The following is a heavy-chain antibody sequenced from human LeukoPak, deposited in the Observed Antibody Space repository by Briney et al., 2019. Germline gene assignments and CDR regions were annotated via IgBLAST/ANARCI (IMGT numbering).Heavy chain of an antibody. J-gene: IGHJ5*02. CDR2: IYYSGST. CDR1: GGSISSSSYY. Sequence: PSETLSLTCTVSGGSISSSSYYWGWIRQPPGKGLEWIGYIYYSGSTNYNPSLKSRVTISVDTSKNQYSLKVSSVTAADTAVYYCARGVYVWAAGSQVLWFDPWGQGTLVTVSS. D-gene: IGHD3-16*01. V-gene: IGHV4-61*05. CDR3: ARGVYVWAAGSQVLWFDP.